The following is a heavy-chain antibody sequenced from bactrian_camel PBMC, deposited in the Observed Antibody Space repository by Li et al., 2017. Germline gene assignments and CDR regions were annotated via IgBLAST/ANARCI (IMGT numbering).Heavy chain of an antibody. J-gene: IGHJ4*01. D-gene: IGHD5*01. CDR3: AAGWLGGSLLSESEYRD. Sequence: LVESGGGSVQAGGSLRLSCVGSGFTYHQHCMAWFRQAPGKEREGVAAIATVDNSPYYAPFVRGRFTIAHDSSRNAMYLQMTNLKPDDTAIYYCAAGWLGGSLLSESEYRDWGQGTQVTVS. V-gene: IGHV3S1*01. CDR1: GFTYHQHC. CDR2: IATVDNSP.